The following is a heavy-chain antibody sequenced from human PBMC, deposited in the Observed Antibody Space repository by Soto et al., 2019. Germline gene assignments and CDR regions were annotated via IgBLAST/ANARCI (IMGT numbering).Heavy chain of an antibody. CDR2: IIPIFGTA. CDR1: GGTFSSYA. V-gene: IGHV1-69*13. D-gene: IGHD6-19*01. CDR3: ARDLAGPFDY. Sequence: ASVKVSCKASGGTFSSYAISWVRQAPGQGLEWMGGIIPIFGTANYAQKFQGRVTITADESTSTAYMELSSLRAEDTAVYYCARDLAGPFDYWGQGTLVTVSS. J-gene: IGHJ4*02.